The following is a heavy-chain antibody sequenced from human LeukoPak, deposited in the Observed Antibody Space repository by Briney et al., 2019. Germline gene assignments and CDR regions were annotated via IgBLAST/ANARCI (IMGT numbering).Heavy chain of an antibody. CDR1: GFTFSNYS. J-gene: IGHJ3*02. V-gene: IGHV3-21*01. CDR3: ARDLYDSSGYYPAGRNAFDI. CDR2: ISSSSSYI. D-gene: IGHD3-22*01. Sequence: GGSLRLSCAASGFTFSNYSMNWVRQAPGKGLEWVSSISSSSSYIYYADSVKGRFTISRDNAKNSLYLQMNSLRAEDTAVYYCARDLYDSSGYYPAGRNAFDIWGQGTMVTVSS.